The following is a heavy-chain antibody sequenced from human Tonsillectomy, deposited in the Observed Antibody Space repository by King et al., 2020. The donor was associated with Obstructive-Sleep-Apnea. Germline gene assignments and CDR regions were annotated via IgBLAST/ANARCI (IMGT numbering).Heavy chain of an antibody. J-gene: IGHJ4*02. Sequence: QLQESGPGLVKPSQTLSLTCTVSGGSISSGGHYWSWIRQHPGKGLEWIGYIYYSGSTYYNPSLKSRITMSVDTSKNQFSLKRSSVTAADTAVYYCARGEETYYSDYWGQGTLVTVSS. CDR1: GGSISSGGHY. CDR3: ARGEETYYSDY. CDR2: IYYSGST. V-gene: IGHV4-31*03.